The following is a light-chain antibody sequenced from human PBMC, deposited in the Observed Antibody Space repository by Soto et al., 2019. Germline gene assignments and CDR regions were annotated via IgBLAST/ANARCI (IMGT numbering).Light chain of an antibody. CDR3: QQYGTSRDYT. J-gene: IGKJ2*01. CDR1: QSISSNY. V-gene: IGKV3-20*01. Sequence: EIVLTQSPGTLSLSPGERATLSCRVSQSISSNYLAWYQQKPGQAPRVLIYGASTRATGIPDRFTGSGSGTDFTLTISSLEPEDFAVYYCQQYGTSRDYTFGQGTKLEI. CDR2: GAS.